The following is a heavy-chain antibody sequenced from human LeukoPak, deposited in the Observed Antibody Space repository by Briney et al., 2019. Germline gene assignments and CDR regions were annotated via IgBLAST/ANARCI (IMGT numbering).Heavy chain of an antibody. V-gene: IGHV4-39*02. J-gene: IGHJ4*02. CDR2: IYYSGST. CDR1: GGSISTINYY. Sequence: ASETLSLTCIVPGGSISTINYYWGWIRQPPGKGLEWIGTIYYSGSTYHNPSLKSRVTISVDTSKNQFSLKLSSVTAPDTAVYYCARETKTFYFDSSAYYPYSIDSWGQGTLVTVSS. D-gene: IGHD3-22*01. CDR3: ARETKTFYFDSSAYYPYSIDS.